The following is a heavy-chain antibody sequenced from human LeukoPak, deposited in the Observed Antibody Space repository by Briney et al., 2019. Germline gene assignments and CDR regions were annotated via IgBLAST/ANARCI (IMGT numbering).Heavy chain of an antibody. CDR3: ARDPYSSGWYLGWYFDL. V-gene: IGHV4-59*12. D-gene: IGHD6-19*01. Sequence: SETLSLTCTVSGGSISSYYWSWIRQAPGKGLEWIGYIHYTGSTNYNPSLKSRVTISVDTSKNQFSLKLSSVTAADTAVYYCARDPYSSGWYLGWYFDLWGRGTLVTVSS. CDR2: IHYTGST. J-gene: IGHJ2*01. CDR1: GGSISSYY.